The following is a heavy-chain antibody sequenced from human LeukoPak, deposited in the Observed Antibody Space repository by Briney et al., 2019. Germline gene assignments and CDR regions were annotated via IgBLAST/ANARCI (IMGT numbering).Heavy chain of an antibody. CDR3: AKVAPYSSSWYYFDY. D-gene: IGHD6-13*01. CDR2: ISSSGGTI. Sequence: GGSLRLSCAASGFTFSDYYMSWIRQAPGKGLEWVSYISSSGGTIYYADSVKGRFTISRDNAKDSLYLQMNSLRAEDTAVYYCAKVAPYSSSWYYFDYWGQGTLVTVSS. V-gene: IGHV3-11*01. J-gene: IGHJ4*02. CDR1: GFTFSDYY.